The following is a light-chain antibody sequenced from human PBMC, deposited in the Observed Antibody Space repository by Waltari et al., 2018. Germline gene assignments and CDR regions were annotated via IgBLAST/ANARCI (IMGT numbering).Light chain of an antibody. CDR1: QDINHY. CDR3: QESYTMSKR. CDR2: AAS. Sequence: DIQMTQSPSSLSASVGDRITITCRASQDINHYLNWYQHKHEKAPKLLIYAASSFQGGVPSRFSGSGSGTDFTLTISSLQADDFATYYCQESYTMSKRFGQGTKVEIK. V-gene: IGKV1-39*01. J-gene: IGKJ1*01.